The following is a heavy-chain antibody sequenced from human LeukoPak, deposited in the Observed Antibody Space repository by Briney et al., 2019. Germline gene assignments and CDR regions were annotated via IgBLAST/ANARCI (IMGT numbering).Heavy chain of an antibody. CDR3: AKATNTATGTPTLAIDY. J-gene: IGHJ4*02. CDR1: GFIFSDYY. Sequence: GGSLRLSCAASGFIFSDYYMSWIRQAPGKGLEWGSYXXXTSSYTAYADSVKGRFTISRDNAKNSLYLQMNSLRAEDTAVYFCAKATNTATGTPTLAIDYWGEGTLVTVSS. CDR2: XXXTSSYT. D-gene: IGHD6-13*01. V-gene: IGHV3-11*05.